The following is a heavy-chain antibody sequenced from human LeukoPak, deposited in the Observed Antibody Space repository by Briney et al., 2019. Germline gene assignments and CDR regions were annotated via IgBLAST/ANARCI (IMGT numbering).Heavy chain of an antibody. CDR1: GFTFSSYG. CDR3: AKNGVYYDSGSPHDAFDI. Sequence: PGGSLRLSCAASGFTFSSYGMHWVRQAPGKGLEWVSGISGSGGSTYYADSVKGRFTISRDNSKNTLYLQMNSLRAEDTAVYYCAKNGVYYDSGSPHDAFDIWGQGTMVTVSS. CDR2: ISGSGGST. D-gene: IGHD3-10*01. V-gene: IGHV3-23*01. J-gene: IGHJ3*02.